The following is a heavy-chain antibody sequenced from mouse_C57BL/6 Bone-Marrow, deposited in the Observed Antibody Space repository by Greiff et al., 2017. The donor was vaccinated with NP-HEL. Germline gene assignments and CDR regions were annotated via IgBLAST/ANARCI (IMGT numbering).Heavy chain of an antibody. V-gene: IGHV2-3*01. CDR2: LWGDGST. D-gene: IGHD5-1*01. CDR3: AKRVRTGGYYAKGD. Sequence: VKLVESGPGLVAPSQSLSITCTVSGFSLTSYGVSWVRQPPGKGLEWLGVLWGDGSTNYHSALISRLSISKDNSKSQVFLKLNSLQADDTATYYCAKRVRTGGYYAKGDWGQGTSVTDSS. J-gene: IGHJ4*01. CDR1: GFSLTSYG.